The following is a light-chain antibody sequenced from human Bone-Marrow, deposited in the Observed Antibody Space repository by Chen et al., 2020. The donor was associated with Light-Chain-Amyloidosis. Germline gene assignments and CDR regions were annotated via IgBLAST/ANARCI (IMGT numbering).Light chain of an antibody. CDR2: DDS. CDR1: NSGSTS. Sequence: SSVLTRPSSVSVAQGQTAPIACVANNSGSTSVHWYQQTPGQAPLLVVYDDSDRPSGNPERLSGSNSGNTATLTISRVEAGDEADYYCQVWDRSSDRPVFGGGTKLTVL. V-gene: IGLV3-21*02. J-gene: IGLJ3*02. CDR3: QVWDRSSDRPV.